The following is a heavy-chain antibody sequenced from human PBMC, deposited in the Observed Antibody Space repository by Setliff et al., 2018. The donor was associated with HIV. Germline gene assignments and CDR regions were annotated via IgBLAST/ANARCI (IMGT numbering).Heavy chain of an antibody. CDR1: GYSISSGYY. D-gene: IGHD3-3*01. CDR2: IYHSGST. Sequence: ETLSLTCTVSGYSISSGYYWGWIRQPPGKGLEWIGSIYHSGSTYYNPSPKSRVTISVDTSKNQFSLKLSSVTAADTAVYYCASEGITIFGVVMSSYGMDVWGQGTTVTVSS. V-gene: IGHV4-38-2*02. CDR3: ASEGITIFGVVMSSYGMDV. J-gene: IGHJ6*02.